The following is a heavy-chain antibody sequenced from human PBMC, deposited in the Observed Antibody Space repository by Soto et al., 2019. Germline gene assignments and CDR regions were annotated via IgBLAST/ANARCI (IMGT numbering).Heavy chain of an antibody. CDR3: AREDQIVGSLDY. D-gene: IGHD2-21*01. Sequence: SETLSLTCTVSGASITSHYWSWIRQPPGKGLEWIGHIYYRGSTNYNPSLKSRVTMSADTSKNQFSLRLSSVTAADTAVFYCAREDQIVGSLDYWGQGILVTVSS. CDR1: GASITSHY. V-gene: IGHV4-59*11. J-gene: IGHJ4*02. CDR2: IYYRGST.